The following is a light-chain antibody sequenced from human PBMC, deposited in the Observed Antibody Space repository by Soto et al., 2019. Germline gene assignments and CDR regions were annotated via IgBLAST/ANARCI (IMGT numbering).Light chain of an antibody. J-gene: IGLJ2*01. CDR1: SSDVGGYNY. CDR2: DVS. Sequence: QSALTQPASVSGSPGQSITISCTGTSSDVGGYNYVSWYQQHQGKAPKLMIYDVSKQPTGVSNRFSGSKSGNTASLTISGLEAEDEADYYCSSYTSSSALVFGGGTKLTVL. V-gene: IGLV2-14*01. CDR3: SSYTSSSALV.